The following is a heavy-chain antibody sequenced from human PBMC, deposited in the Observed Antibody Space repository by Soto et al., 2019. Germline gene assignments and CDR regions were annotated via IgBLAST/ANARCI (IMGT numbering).Heavy chain of an antibody. CDR1: GGSISSSSYY. J-gene: IGHJ4*02. Sequence: QLQLQESGPGLVKPSETLSLTCTVSGGSISSSSYYWGWIRQPPGKGLEWIGSIYYTGSAYYNPSLKSRVTISVDTSKNQFPLKLSSVTAADTAVYYCARPCSSGWYPFDYWGQGTLVTVFS. CDR2: IYYTGSA. D-gene: IGHD6-19*01. CDR3: ARPCSSGWYPFDY. V-gene: IGHV4-39*01.